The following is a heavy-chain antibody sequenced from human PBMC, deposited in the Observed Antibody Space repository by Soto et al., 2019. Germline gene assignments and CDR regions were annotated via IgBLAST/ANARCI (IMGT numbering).Heavy chain of an antibody. Sequence: QVQLVQSGAEVKRPGASVRVSCKTSGFIFTSYHLDWFRQAPGKGLGGWGIFYAGAGTTAYAPKFQGRLTMSTDTSTSTLYMELSSLRSDDTAVYYCARAKDHRSWYSWGVLDYWGQGTLVTVS. J-gene: IGHJ4*02. CDR2: FYAGAGTT. V-gene: IGHV1-46*01. CDR1: GFIFTSYH. CDR3: ARAKDHRSWYSWGVLDY. D-gene: IGHD3-10*01.